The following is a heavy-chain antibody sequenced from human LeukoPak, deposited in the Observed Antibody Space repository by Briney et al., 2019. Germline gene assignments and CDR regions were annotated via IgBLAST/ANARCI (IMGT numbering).Heavy chain of an antibody. D-gene: IGHD5-18*01. J-gene: IGHJ6*02. CDR1: GGTFSSYA. CDR3: ASSDVQLAFGMDV. V-gene: IGHV1-69*04. CDR2: NIPILGIA. Sequence: SVKVSCKASGGTFSSYAISWVRQAPGQGLEWMGRNIPILGIANYAQKFQGRVTITADKSTSTAYMELSSLRSEDTAVYYCASSDVQLAFGMDVWGQGTTVTVSS.